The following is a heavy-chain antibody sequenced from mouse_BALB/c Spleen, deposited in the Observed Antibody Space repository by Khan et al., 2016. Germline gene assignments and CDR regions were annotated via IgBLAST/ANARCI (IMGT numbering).Heavy chain of an antibody. CDR3: VTLQRGYAMDY. J-gene: IGHJ4*01. CDR1: GYSITSGYY. Sequence: EVQLQESGPGLVKPSQSLSLTCSVTGYSITSGYYWNWIRQFPGNKLEWMGYISYDGSNNYNPSFKNRISITRDTSKNQFFLKFNAVTSENTSTYYCVTLQRGYAMDYWGQGTSVTVSS. V-gene: IGHV3-6*02. CDR2: ISYDGSN.